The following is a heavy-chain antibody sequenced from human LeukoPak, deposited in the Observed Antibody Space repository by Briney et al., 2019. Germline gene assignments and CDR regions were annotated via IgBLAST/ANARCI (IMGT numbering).Heavy chain of an antibody. CDR1: GYTFTSYD. CDR2: MNPNSGNT. CDR3: AILPDVSTTVDY. J-gene: IGHJ4*02. V-gene: IGHV1-8*01. Sequence: GASVKVSCRPSGYTFTSYDINWVRQATGHRLEWMGWMNPNSGNTGYAQKFQGRVTMTRSTSISTAYMELSSLRSEDTAVYYCAILPDVSTTVDYWGRGTLVTVSS. D-gene: IGHD2-15*01.